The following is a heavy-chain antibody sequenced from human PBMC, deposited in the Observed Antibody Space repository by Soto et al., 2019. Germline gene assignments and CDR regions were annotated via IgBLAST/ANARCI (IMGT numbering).Heavy chain of an antibody. V-gene: IGHV1-3*01. CDR2: INAGNGNT. D-gene: IGHD2-15*01. Sequence: GASVKVSCKASGYTFTSYAMHWVRQAPGQRLEWMGWINAGNGNTKYSQKFQGRVTITRDTSASTAYMELSSLRSEDTAVYYCARDFWAPNVESLPVVMAVSGQGTTVTVSS. CDR3: ARDFWAPNVESLPVVMAV. J-gene: IGHJ6*02. CDR1: GYTFTSYA.